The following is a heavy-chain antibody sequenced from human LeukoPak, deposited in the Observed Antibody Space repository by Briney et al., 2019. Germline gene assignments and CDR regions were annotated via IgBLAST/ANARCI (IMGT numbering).Heavy chain of an antibody. D-gene: IGHD1-1*01. CDR3: ATDSPETAAFDY. Sequence: GGSLRLSCAASGFTFSSHWMHWVRQAPGKGLVWVSRINGDGSNTTYADSVKGRFTISRDNAKNTLYLQMNSLRAEDTAVYYCATDSPETAAFDYWGQGTLVTVSS. V-gene: IGHV3-74*03. J-gene: IGHJ4*02. CDR1: GFTFSSHW. CDR2: INGDGSNT.